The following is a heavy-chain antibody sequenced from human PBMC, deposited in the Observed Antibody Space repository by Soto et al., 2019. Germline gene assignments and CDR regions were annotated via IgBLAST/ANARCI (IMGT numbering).Heavy chain of an antibody. J-gene: IGHJ6*03. CDR3: ASGRNSSSWRRYYYYMDV. Sequence: PSETLSLTCAVYGGSFGGYYWSWIRQPPGKGLEWIGEINHSGSTNYNPSLKSRVTISVDRSKSQFSLKLSSVTAADTAVYYCASGRNSSSWRRYYYYMDVWGKGTTVTVSS. V-gene: IGHV4-34*01. D-gene: IGHD6-13*01. CDR2: INHSGST. CDR1: GGSFGGYY.